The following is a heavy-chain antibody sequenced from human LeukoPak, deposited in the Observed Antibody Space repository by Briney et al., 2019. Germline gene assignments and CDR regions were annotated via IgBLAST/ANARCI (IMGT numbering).Heavy chain of an antibody. CDR1: GFTVSSNY. CDR2: IYSGGST. J-gene: IGHJ4*02. CDR3: ATTPAGYSSYPTDY. Sequence: GGSLRLSCAASGFTVSSNYMSWVRQAPGKGLEWVSVIYSGGSTYYADSVEGRFTISRDNSKNTLYLQMNSLRAEDTAVYYCATTPAGYSSYPTDYWGQGTLVTVSS. V-gene: IGHV3-66*02. D-gene: IGHD6-13*01.